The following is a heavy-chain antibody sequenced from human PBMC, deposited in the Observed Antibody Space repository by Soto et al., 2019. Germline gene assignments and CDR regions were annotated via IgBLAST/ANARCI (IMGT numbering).Heavy chain of an antibody. CDR1: GFSLSTSGVG. V-gene: IGHV2-5*02. CDR3: AHRWRVAVAEKKYNWFDP. D-gene: IGHD6-19*01. Sequence: QITLKESGPTLVKPTQTLTLTCTFSGFSLSTSGVGVGWIRQPPGKALEWLALIYWDDDKRYSPSLKSRLTINKDTTKNQVVLTMTSMDPVDTATYYCAHRWRVAVAEKKYNWFDPWGQGTLVTVSS. J-gene: IGHJ5*02. CDR2: IYWDDDK.